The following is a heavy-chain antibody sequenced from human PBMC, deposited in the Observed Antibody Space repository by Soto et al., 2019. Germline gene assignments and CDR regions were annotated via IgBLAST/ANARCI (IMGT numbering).Heavy chain of an antibody. J-gene: IGHJ6*02. CDR3: ARDSSGWDRDRVYYYYGMDV. V-gene: IGHV3-33*01. Sequence: GGSLRLSCAASGFTFSSYGMHWVRQAPGKGLEWVAVIWYDGSNKYYADSVKGRFTISRDNSKNTLYLQMNSLRAEDTAVYYCARDSSGWDRDRVYYYYGMDVWGQGTTVTVSS. CDR2: IWYDGSNK. CDR1: GFTFSSYG. D-gene: IGHD6-19*01.